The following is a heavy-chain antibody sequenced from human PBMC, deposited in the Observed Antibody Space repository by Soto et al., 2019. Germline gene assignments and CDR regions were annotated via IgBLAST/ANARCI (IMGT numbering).Heavy chain of an antibody. CDR3: AKRPRALLTFDY. J-gene: IGHJ4*02. Sequence: EVQLVDSGGGLVQPGGSLRLSCAASGFIFSNYVMSWVRQAPGKGLEWVSSISDSGGTSYYADSVKGRFTITRDNSKNTLYQQMNSLRAEDTAIYYCAKRPRALLTFDYWGQGTLVTVSS. V-gene: IGHV3-23*04. D-gene: IGHD1-26*01. CDR2: ISDSGGTS. CDR1: GFIFSNYV.